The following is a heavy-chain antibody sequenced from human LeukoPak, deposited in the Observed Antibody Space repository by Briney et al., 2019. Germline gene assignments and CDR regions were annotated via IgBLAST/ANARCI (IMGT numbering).Heavy chain of an antibody. CDR3: ATGIAVAGHDAFDI. D-gene: IGHD6-19*01. CDR1: GYTLTELC. Sequence: VASVKAPFKVLGYTLTELCMDWGPQGPGKGLGWRGGFYPEDGETIYAQKFQGRVTMSEDTSTDTAYMELSSLRSEDTAVYYCATGIAVAGHDAFDIWGQGTMVTVSS. CDR2: FYPEDGET. V-gene: IGHV1-24*01. J-gene: IGHJ3*02.